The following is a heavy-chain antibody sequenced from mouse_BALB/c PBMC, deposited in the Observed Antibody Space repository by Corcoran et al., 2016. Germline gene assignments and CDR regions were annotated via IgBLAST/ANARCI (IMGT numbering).Heavy chain of an antibody. CDR3: ARWDWYFEV. CDR1: GFNIKDTY. CDR2: IDPANGNT. V-gene: IGHV14-3*02. J-gene: IGHJ1*01. Sequence: EVQLQQSGAELVKPGASVKLSCTASGFNIKDTYMHWVKQRPEQGLEWIGRIDPANGNTKYDPKFQGKVTITADTSYNTAYLKLSSLTSADTAFDYGARWDWYFEVWCAGSTVTVS.